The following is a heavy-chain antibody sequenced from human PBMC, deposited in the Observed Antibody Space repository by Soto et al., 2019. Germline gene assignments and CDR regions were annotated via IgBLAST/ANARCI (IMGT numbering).Heavy chain of an antibody. Sequence: QVQLVQSGAEVKKPGSSVKVSCKVSGGTFSNYAIDWVRLAPGHGLEWMGGIVPIFGTTYYTQKFQGRATIIADDSXTXXHLEMSSLRSEDTAIYYCARVEAVAGLYNYPGLDVWGQGTAVTVSS. CDR1: GGTFSNYA. D-gene: IGHD6-19*01. J-gene: IGHJ6*02. CDR2: IVPIFGTT. V-gene: IGHV1-69*12. CDR3: ARVEAVAGLYNYPGLDV.